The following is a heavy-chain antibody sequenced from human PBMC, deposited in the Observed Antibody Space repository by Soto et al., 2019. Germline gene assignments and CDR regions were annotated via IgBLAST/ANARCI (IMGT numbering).Heavy chain of an antibody. V-gene: IGHV4-34*01. J-gene: IGHJ4*02. D-gene: IGHD3-10*01. CDR2: INDSGTI. CDR1: GRSFSGFY. Sequence: SETLSLTCTVYGRSFSGFYGTWMRQTPWKGLEWIGEINDSGTINYNPSLKNRVTISIDTSKNQFSLKLSSVTAAHTALYSCARRVRGRKIFDYSGQGALVTVSS. CDR3: ARRVRGRKIFDY.